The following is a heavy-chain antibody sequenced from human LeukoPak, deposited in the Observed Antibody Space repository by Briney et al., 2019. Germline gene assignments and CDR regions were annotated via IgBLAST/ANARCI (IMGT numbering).Heavy chain of an antibody. D-gene: IGHD4-17*01. CDR3: ARAQTYGDSRLLLDY. Sequence: SETLSLTCTVSGGSISSYYWSWIRQPPGKGLEWIGYIYYSGSTYYNPSLKSRVTISVDTSKNQFSLKLSSVTAADTAVYYCARAQTYGDSRLLLDYWGQGTLVTVSS. CDR2: IYYSGST. J-gene: IGHJ4*02. CDR1: GGSISSYY. V-gene: IGHV4-59*01.